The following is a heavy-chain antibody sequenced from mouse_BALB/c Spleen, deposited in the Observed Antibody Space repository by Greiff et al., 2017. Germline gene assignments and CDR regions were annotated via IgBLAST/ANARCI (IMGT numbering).Heavy chain of an antibody. D-gene: IGHD2-10*02. V-gene: IGHV2-9*02. CDR1: GFSLTSYG. CDR2: IWAGGST. J-gene: IGHJ4*01. Sequence: VQVVESGPGLVAPSQSLSITCTVSGFSLTSYGVHWVRQPPGKGLEWLGVIWAGGSTNYNSALMSRLSISKDNSKSQVFLKMNSLQTDDTAMYYCARDRGYGNYVGAMDYWGQGTSVTVSS. CDR3: ARDRGYGNYVGAMDY.